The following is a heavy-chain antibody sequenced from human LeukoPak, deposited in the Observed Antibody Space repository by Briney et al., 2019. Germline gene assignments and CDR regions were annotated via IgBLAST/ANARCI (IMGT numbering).Heavy chain of an antibody. V-gene: IGHV3-23*01. CDR3: TKDHPDCRGTSCLLFDS. D-gene: IGHD2-2*01. Sequence: PGGSLRLSCAASGFTFSSYAMSWVRQAPGKGLEWVSMITSGGGSTYHADSVKGRFTISRDNSKNTLYLQVTSLRAEDTAVYYCTKDHPDCRGTSCLLFDSWGQGTLVTVSS. CDR1: GFTFSSYA. CDR2: ITSGGGST. J-gene: IGHJ4*02.